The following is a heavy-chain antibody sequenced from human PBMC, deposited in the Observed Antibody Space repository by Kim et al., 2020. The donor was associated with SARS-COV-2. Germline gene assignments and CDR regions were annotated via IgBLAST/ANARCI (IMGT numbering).Heavy chain of an antibody. Sequence: GGSLRLSCAASGFTFSSYGMHWVRQAPGKGLEWVAVISYDGSNKYYADSVKGRSTISRDNSKNTLYLQMNSLRAEDTAVYYCAKYVFMYDSSGDYYYYYGMDVWGQGTTVTVSS. CDR2: ISYDGSNK. J-gene: IGHJ6*02. CDR1: GFTFSSYG. V-gene: IGHV3-30*18. CDR3: AKYVFMYDSSGDYYYYYGMDV. D-gene: IGHD3-22*01.